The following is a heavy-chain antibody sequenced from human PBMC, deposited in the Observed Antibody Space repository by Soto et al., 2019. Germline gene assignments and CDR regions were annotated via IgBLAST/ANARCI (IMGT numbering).Heavy chain of an antibody. CDR2: INAGNGNT. J-gene: IGHJ4*02. CDR3: ARSLYDSSGYYYGYFDY. V-gene: IGHV1-3*01. CDR1: GYTFTSYA. D-gene: IGHD3-22*01. Sequence: QVQLVQSGAEVKKPGASVKVSCKASGYTFTSYAMHWVRQAPGQRLEWMGWINAGNGNTKYSQKFQRRVTITRDTSASTVYIELSRLRSEDTAVYYCARSLYDSSGYYYGYFDYWGQGTLVIVSS.